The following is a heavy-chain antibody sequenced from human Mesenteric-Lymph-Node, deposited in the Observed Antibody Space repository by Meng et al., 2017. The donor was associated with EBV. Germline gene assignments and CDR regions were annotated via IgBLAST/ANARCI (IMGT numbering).Heavy chain of an antibody. CDR3: AGSGSGSYYAIYFFDF. D-gene: IGHD3-10*01. J-gene: IGHJ4*02. CDR1: GGFGSSGGQY. CDR2: IYSSGST. V-gene: IGHV4-61*08. Sequence: VDVPGAGTGLVKVSGTLSLTCPVSGGFGSSGGQYWSWIRQPPGKGLEWIGYIYSSGSTKYNPSLKSRFTMSVDTSKNQFSLRLNSVTAPDTAVYYCAGSGSGSYYAIYFFDFWGQGTLVTVSS.